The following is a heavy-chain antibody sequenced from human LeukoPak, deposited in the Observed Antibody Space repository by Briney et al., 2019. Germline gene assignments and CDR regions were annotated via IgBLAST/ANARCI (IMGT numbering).Heavy chain of an antibody. Sequence: GGSLRLSCAASGFTVSSNYMSWVRQAPGKGLEWVSVIYSGGSTYYADSVKGRFTISRDNSKNTLYLQMNSLRAEDTAVYYCARVRYSSGWRIYYYYYYGMDVWGQGTTVTVSS. D-gene: IGHD6-19*01. CDR1: GFTVSSNY. V-gene: IGHV3-53*01. J-gene: IGHJ6*02. CDR2: IYSGGST. CDR3: ARVRYSSGWRIYYYYYYGMDV.